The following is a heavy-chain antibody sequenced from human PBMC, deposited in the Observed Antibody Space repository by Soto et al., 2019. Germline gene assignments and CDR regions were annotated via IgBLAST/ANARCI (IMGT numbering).Heavy chain of an antibody. CDR1: GFTFSSYE. Sequence: GGSLRLSCAASGFTFSSYEMNWVRQAPGKGLEWVSYISSSGSTIYYADSVKGRFTISRDNAKNSLYLQMNSLRAEDTAVYYCARDWKAVAGSYWGQGTLVTVSS. D-gene: IGHD6-19*01. CDR2: ISSSGSTI. V-gene: IGHV3-48*03. J-gene: IGHJ4*02. CDR3: ARDWKAVAGSY.